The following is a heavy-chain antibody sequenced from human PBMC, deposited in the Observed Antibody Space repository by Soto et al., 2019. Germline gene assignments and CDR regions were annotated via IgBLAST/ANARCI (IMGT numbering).Heavy chain of an antibody. CDR3: AKEGSPGAFDI. V-gene: IGHV3-30*18. J-gene: IGHJ3*02. CDR2: ISYDGSNK. Sequence: GGSLRLSCAASGFTFSSYGMHWVRQAPGKGQEWVAVISYDGSNKYYADSVKGRFTISRDNSKNTLYLQMNSLRAEDTAVYYCAKEGSPGAFDIWGQGTMVTVSS. D-gene: IGHD1-26*01. CDR1: GFTFSSYG.